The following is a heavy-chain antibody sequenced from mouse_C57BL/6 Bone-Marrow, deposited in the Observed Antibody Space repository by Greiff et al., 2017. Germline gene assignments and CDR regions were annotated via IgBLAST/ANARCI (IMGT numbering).Heavy chain of an antibody. V-gene: IGHV1-26*01. CDR2: INPNNGGT. D-gene: IGHD2-3*01. CDR1: GYTFTDYY. Sequence: EVQLQQSGPELVKPGASVKISCKASGYTFTDYYMNWVKQSHGKSLEWIGDINPNNGGTSYNQKFKGKATLTVDKSSSTAYMELRSLTSEDSAVYYCARGPYDCYVHYYAMDYWGQGTSVTVSS. CDR3: ARGPYDCYVHYYAMDY. J-gene: IGHJ4*01.